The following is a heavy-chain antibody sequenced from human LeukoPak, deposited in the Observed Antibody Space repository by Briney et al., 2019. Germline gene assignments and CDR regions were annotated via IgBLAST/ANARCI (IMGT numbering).Heavy chain of an antibody. V-gene: IGHV4-61*02. D-gene: IGHD5-12*01. CDR1: GGSISSGDYY. CDR2: FYSGGSA. J-gene: IGHJ4*02. CDR3: ARVYSGYDLPGSLANYYFDY. Sequence: SETLSLTCTVSGGSISSGDYYWSWIRQPAGKGLEWIGRFYSGGSADYNPSLKSRVTMSVDTSKNQFSLKLSSVTAADTAVYYCARVYSGYDLPGSLANYYFDYWGQGTLVTVSS.